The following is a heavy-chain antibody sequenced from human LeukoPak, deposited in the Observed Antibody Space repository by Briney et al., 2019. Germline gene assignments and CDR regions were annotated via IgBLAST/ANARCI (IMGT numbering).Heavy chain of an antibody. J-gene: IGHJ3*02. CDR3: ARERTFDWLLQDAFDI. D-gene: IGHD3-9*01. CDR2: ISSSGSTI. V-gene: IGHV3-48*03. Sequence: GGSLRLSCAASGFTFSSYEMNWVRQAPGKGLEWVSYISSSGSTIYYADSVKGRFTISRDNAKNSLYLQMNSLRAEDTAVYYCARERTFDWLLQDAFDIWGQGTMVTVSS. CDR1: GFTFSSYE.